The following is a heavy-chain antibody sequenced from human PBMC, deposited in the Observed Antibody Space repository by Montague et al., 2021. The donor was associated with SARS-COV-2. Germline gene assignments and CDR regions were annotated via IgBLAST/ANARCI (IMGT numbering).Heavy chain of an antibody. V-gene: IGHV4-38-2*02. Sequence: SETLSLTCTVSGYSISSGYYWGWIRQPPGKGLEWIGSIYHSGSTYYNPSLKSRVTISVDTSKNQFSLKLSSVTAADTAVYYCARERRYCSGGSCYSCWFDPWGQGTLVTVSS. CDR1: GYSISSGYY. CDR3: ARERRYCSGGSCYSCWFDP. CDR2: IYHSGST. D-gene: IGHD2-15*01. J-gene: IGHJ5*02.